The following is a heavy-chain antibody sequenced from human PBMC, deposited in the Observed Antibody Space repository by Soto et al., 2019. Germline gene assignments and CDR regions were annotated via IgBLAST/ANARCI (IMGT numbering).Heavy chain of an antibody. CDR1: GYTFTSYG. Sequence: GPPVKVSCKASGYTFTSYGISWVRQAPGQGLEWMGWISAYNGNTNYAQKLQGRVTMTTDTSTSTAYMELRSLRSDDTAVYYCASDHGGNYSGMDVWGQGTTVTVSS. J-gene: IGHJ6*02. CDR2: ISAYNGNT. V-gene: IGHV1-18*04. CDR3: ASDHGGNYSGMDV. D-gene: IGHD3-16*01.